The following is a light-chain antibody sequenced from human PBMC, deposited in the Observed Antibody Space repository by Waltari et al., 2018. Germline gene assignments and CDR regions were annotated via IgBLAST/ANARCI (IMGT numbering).Light chain of an antibody. CDR1: SSDVGSYTF. J-gene: IGLJ2*01. Sequence: QSVLTQPASVSGSPGQSIPISCTGTSSDVGSYTFFSWYQQHPGKAPKLIIFNVSNRPSGVSNRFSGSKSGNTASLTISGLQAEDEADFYCSSFSSGSTPVVFGGGTMLTVL. V-gene: IGLV2-14*03. CDR3: SSFSSGSTPVV. CDR2: NVS.